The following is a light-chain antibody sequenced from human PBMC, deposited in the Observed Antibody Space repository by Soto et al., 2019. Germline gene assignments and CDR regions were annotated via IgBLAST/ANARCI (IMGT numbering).Light chain of an antibody. Sequence: QSVLTQPASVSGSPGQSITISCTGTTSDVGSYDLASWYQHHPGKAPKLLIYEVSKRPSGVSDRFSGSKSGNTASLTIFWLQTEDEADYYCCSFAGSSNLYVFGTGTKVTVL. CDR2: EVS. CDR1: TSDVGSYDL. CDR3: CSFAGSSNLYV. J-gene: IGLJ1*01. V-gene: IGLV2-23*02.